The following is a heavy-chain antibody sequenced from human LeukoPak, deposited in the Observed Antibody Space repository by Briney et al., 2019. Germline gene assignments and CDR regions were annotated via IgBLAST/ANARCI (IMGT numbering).Heavy chain of an antibody. CDR3: ARDPPSSTANWFDP. CDR1: GFTFSSYS. Sequence: SGGSLRLSCAASGFTFSSYSMNWVRQAPGKGLEWVSSISSSSSYIYCADSVKGRFTISRDNAKNSLYLQMNSLRAEDTAVYYCARDPPSSTANWFDPWGQGTLVTVSS. J-gene: IGHJ5*02. D-gene: IGHD5/OR15-5a*01. V-gene: IGHV3-21*01. CDR2: ISSSSSYI.